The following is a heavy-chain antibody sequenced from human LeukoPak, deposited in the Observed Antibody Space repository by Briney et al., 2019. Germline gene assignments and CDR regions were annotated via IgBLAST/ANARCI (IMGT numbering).Heavy chain of an antibody. D-gene: IGHD6-13*01. Sequence: SETLSLTCTVSGGSISSGGYYWSWIRQPAGKGLEWIGRIYTSGSTNYNPSLKSRVTISVDTSKNQFSLKLSSVTAADTAVYYCVRGISAAAKNWFDPWGQGTLVTVSS. CDR1: GGSISSGGYY. CDR2: IYTSGST. CDR3: VRGISAAAKNWFDP. J-gene: IGHJ5*02. V-gene: IGHV4-61*02.